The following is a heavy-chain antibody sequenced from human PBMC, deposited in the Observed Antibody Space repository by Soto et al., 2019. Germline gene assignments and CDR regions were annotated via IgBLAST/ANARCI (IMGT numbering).Heavy chain of an antibody. CDR2: INPNSGGT. D-gene: IGHD3-22*01. V-gene: IGHV1-2*04. Sequence: GASVKVSCKASGYTFTGYYIHWVRQAPGQGLEWMGWINPNSGGTNYAQKFQGWVTMTRDTSISTAYMELSRLRSDDTAVYYCARDLRRYYDSSGPSGFDYWGQGTLVTVSS. J-gene: IGHJ4*02. CDR3: ARDLRRYYDSSGPSGFDY. CDR1: GYTFTGYY.